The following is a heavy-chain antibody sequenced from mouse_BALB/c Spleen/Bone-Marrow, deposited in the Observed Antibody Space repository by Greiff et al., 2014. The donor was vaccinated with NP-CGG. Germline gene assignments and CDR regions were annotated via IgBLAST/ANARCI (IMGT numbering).Heavy chain of an antibody. Sequence: EVQLQESGTVLARPGASVKMSCKASGYSFTSYWMHWVKQRPGQGLEWIGAIYPGNSDTSYNQKFKGKAKLTAATSASTAYMELSSLTNEDSAVYYCTNGYDYYAMDYWGQGTSVTVSS. CDR1: GYSFTSYW. V-gene: IGHV1-5*01. J-gene: IGHJ4*01. CDR2: IYPGNSDT. D-gene: IGHD2-2*01. CDR3: TNGYDYYAMDY.